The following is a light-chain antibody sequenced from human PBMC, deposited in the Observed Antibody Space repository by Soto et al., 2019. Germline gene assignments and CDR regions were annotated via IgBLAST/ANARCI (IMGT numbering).Light chain of an antibody. CDR2: EVN. Sequence: QSVLTQPPSASGSPGQSVTISCTGTSNDVGGYNYVSWYQQHPGKAPKLMIYEVNKRPSGVPDRFSGSKSGNTASLTVSGLQAEDEADYYFSSFAVSNSFVFGTGTQLTVL. CDR1: SNDVGGYNY. J-gene: IGLJ1*01. V-gene: IGLV2-8*01. CDR3: SSFAVSNSFV.